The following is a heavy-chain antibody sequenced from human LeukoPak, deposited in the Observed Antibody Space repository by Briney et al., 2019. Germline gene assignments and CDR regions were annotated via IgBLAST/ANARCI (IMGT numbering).Heavy chain of an antibody. D-gene: IGHD1-26*01. CDR2: IYTSGST. Sequence: TSETLSLTCTVSGGSISSGSYYWSWIRQPAGRGLEWIGRIYTSGSTNYNPSLKSRVTISVDTSKNQFSLNLTSVTAADTAVYYCARGRVGATRGVWYFDLWGRGTLLTVSS. V-gene: IGHV4-61*02. J-gene: IGHJ2*01. CDR3: ARGRVGATRGVWYFDL. CDR1: GGSISSGSYY.